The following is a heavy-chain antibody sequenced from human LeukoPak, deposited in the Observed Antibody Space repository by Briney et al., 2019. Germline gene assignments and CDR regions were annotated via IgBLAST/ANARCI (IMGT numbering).Heavy chain of an antibody. CDR1: GGTFSSYA. J-gene: IGHJ6*02. D-gene: IGHD6-13*01. CDR2: IIPIFGTA. Sequence: SVKVSCKASGGTFSSYAISWVRQAPGQGLEWMGGIIPIFGTANYAQKFQGRVTITADESTSTAYMELSSLRSEDTAVYYCANRPYSSSWSSGSDYYYGMDVWGQGTTVTVSS. V-gene: IGHV1-69*13. CDR3: ANRPYSSSWSSGSDYYYGMDV.